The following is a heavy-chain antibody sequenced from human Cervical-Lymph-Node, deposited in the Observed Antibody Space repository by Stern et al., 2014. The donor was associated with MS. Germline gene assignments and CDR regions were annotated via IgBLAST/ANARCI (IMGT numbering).Heavy chain of an antibody. CDR2: MYATGGA. J-gene: IGHJ6*02. CDR1: GGSIRSGGFY. CDR3: VRDHDYYGMDV. Sequence: QVQLQESGPRLVKPSQTLSLTCTVSGGSIRSGGFYCTWVRQPAGKGPEWIGRMYATGGATYNPSLQSRPTIAVDPSKNQFSLTLRSVTAADTAIYYCVRDHDYYGMDVWGQGTTVTVSS. V-gene: IGHV4-61*02.